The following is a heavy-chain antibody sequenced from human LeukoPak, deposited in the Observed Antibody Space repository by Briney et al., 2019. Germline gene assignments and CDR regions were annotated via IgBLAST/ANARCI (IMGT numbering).Heavy chain of an antibody. Sequence: GGSLRLSCAASGFIFSEYAMNWVRQAPGKGLEWVSAISGGGGTTHYAASVKGRFAVSRDNSKNILYLQMTNLRHEDTALYYCAKDRYSNYGNWFDPWGQGTQVTVIS. CDR3: AKDRYSNYGNWFDP. CDR1: GFIFSEYA. V-gene: IGHV3-23*01. D-gene: IGHD4-11*01. J-gene: IGHJ5*02. CDR2: ISGGGGTT.